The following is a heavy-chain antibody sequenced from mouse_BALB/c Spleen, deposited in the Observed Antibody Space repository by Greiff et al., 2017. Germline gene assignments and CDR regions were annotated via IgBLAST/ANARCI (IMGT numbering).Heavy chain of an antibody. CDR2: ISYSGST. Sequence: EVKLMESGPGLVKPSQSLSLTCTVTGYSITSDYAWNWIRQFPGNQLEWMGYISYSGSTSYNPPLKSRISITRDTSKNQFFLQLNSVTTEETATYYCARYPSNRYDGVDYFDYWGQGTTLTVSS. J-gene: IGHJ2*01. D-gene: IGHD2-14*01. CDR1: GYSITSDYA. CDR3: ARYPSNRYDGVDYFDY. V-gene: IGHV3-2*02.